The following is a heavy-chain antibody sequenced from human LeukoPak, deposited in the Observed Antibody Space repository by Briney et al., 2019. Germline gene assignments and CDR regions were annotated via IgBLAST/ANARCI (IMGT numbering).Heavy chain of an antibody. CDR3: ARGPIVVVRAAMAFDY. Sequence: PSQPLPLPCTVSGVPISSRSYLWRRIPQPGGRGVEWIGRIRTSGSTNYNPSLKSRVTISVDTSKHQFSLKLSSVTAADTAVYYCARGPIVVVRAAMAFDYWGQGTLVTVSS. J-gene: IGHJ4*02. CDR1: GVPISSRSYL. CDR2: IRTSGST. V-gene: IGHV4-61*02. D-gene: IGHD2-2*01.